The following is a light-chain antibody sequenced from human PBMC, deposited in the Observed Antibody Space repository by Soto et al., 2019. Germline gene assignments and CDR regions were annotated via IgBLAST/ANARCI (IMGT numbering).Light chain of an antibody. CDR2: EGR. Sequence: QSLLSQPASLSGSPGQSITISCTGINSGVVNYEYVSWYQQFPDKAPKLIIYEGRERPSGVSDRFSGSKSDNAASLTVSGLQAEDEADYYCTSHAGSNNYVFGTGTKVTVL. J-gene: IGLJ1*01. CDR1: NSGVVNYEY. CDR3: TSHAGSNNYV. V-gene: IGLV2-14*02.